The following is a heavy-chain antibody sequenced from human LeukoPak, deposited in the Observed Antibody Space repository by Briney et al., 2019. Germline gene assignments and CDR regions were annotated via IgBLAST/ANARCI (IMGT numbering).Heavy chain of an antibody. CDR2: INGSGGTT. V-gene: IGHV3-23*01. D-gene: IGHD3-16*01. CDR3: AKGYYDYVWGSYYFDY. J-gene: IGHJ4*02. Sequence: SGGSLSLSCAASGFTFSSYAMSWVRQPPGKGLEWVSPINGSGGTTYYADSVKGRFTISRDNSRDTLYLQMNRLRAEDTAVYYCAKGYYDYVWGSYYFDYWGQGTLVTVSS. CDR1: GFTFSSYA.